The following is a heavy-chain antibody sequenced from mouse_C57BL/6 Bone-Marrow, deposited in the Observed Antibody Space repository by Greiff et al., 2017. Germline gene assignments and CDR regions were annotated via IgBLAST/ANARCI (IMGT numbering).Heavy chain of an antibody. Sequence: EVQLQESGGGLVKPGGSLTLSCAASGFTFSDYGMHWVRQAPEKGLEWVAYISSGSSTIYYADTVKGRFTITRDNAKNRLFLQMTSLRSEDTAMYYYARSDRSPCDNWDKGTTLTGSA. CDR1: GFTFSDYG. CDR3: ARSDRSPCDN. V-gene: IGHV5-17*01. J-gene: IGHJ2*01. CDR2: ISSGSSTI.